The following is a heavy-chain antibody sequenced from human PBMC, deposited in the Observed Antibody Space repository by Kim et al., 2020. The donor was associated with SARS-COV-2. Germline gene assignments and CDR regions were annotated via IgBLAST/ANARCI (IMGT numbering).Heavy chain of an antibody. Sequence: GGSLRLSCAASGFTFSSYSMNWVRQAPGKGLEWVSYISSSSSTIYYADSVKGRFTISRDNAKNSLYLQMNSLRDEDTAVYYCARAGLRITMVRGVIIHTYGFDYWGQGTLVTVSS. J-gene: IGHJ4*02. CDR1: GFTFSSYS. V-gene: IGHV3-48*02. CDR3: ARAGLRITMVRGVIIHTYGFDY. D-gene: IGHD3-10*01. CDR2: ISSSSSTI.